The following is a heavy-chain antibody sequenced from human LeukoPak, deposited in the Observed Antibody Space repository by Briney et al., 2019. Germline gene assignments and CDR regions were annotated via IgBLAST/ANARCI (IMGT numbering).Heavy chain of an antibody. V-gene: IGHV3-30-3*01. CDR1: GFTFSSYA. CDR2: ISYDGSNK. D-gene: IGHD6-13*01. J-gene: IGHJ4*02. Sequence: GGSLRLSCAASGFTFSSYAMHWVRQAPGKGLEWVAVISYDGSNKYYADSVKGRFTISRDNSKNTLYLQMNSLRGEDKAVYYCERGGYGRSWEERNYFDYWGQGTLVTVSS. CDR3: ERGGYGRSWEERNYFDY.